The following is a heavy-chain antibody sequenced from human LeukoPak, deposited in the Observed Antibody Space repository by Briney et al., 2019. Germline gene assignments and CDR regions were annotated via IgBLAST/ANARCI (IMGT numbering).Heavy chain of an antibody. J-gene: IGHJ4*02. CDR3: AREILGSAFSFDY. CDR2: INSDGSST. Sequence: GGSLRLSCAASGFTFSSCWMHWVRQAPGKGLVWVSRINSDGSSTSYADSVKGQFTISRDNAKNTLYLQMNNLRPEDTAIYYCAREILGSAFSFDYWGQGTLVTVSS. CDR1: GFTFSSCW. V-gene: IGHV3-74*01. D-gene: IGHD1-26*01.